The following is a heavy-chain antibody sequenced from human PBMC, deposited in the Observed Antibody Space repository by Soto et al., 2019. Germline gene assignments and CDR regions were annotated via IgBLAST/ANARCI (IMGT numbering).Heavy chain of an antibody. V-gene: IGHV4-59*01. Sequence: PSETLSLTCTVSGGSISRYYWSWIRQPPGKGLEWIGYIYYTGSTNYNPSLKSRVTISVDTSKNQFSLKLSSVTAADTAVYYCARASGCSGGSCAFDLWGQGTLVTVSS. CDR3: ARASGCSGGSCAFDL. CDR2: IYYTGST. CDR1: GGSISRYY. D-gene: IGHD2-15*01. J-gene: IGHJ5*02.